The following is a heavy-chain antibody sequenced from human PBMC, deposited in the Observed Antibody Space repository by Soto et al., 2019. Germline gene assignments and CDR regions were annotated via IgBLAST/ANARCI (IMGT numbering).Heavy chain of an antibody. J-gene: IGHJ4*02. CDR1: GFTVSSYA. Sequence: QPGGSLRLSCAASGFTVSSYAMSWVRQAPGKGLEWVSGISGGDGNTYYADSVKGRFAISRDNSKNTLYLQMNSLGVEDTAVYYCAARPVSTLGPLDYRGQGILVTVSS. CDR3: AARPVSTLGPLDY. D-gene: IGHD7-27*01. V-gene: IGHV3-23*01. CDR2: ISGGDGNT.